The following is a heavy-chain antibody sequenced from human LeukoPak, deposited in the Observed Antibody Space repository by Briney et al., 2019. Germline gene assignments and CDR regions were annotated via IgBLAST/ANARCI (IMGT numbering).Heavy chain of an antibody. Sequence: ASVKVSCKASRYTFTGYYMHWVRQAPGQGLEWMGWINPNSGGTNYAQQFQGKVTMTRDTSISTAYMELSRLRSDDTAVYYCARDSKRIAAARSPLDYWGQGTLVTVSS. CDR3: ARDSKRIAAARSPLDY. CDR2: INPNSGGT. V-gene: IGHV1-2*02. J-gene: IGHJ4*02. D-gene: IGHD6-13*01. CDR1: RYTFTGYY.